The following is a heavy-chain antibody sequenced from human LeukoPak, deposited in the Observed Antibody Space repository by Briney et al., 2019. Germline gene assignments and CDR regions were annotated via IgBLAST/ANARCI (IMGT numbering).Heavy chain of an antibody. CDR3: ARELSTGIGYYYMDV. Sequence: GGSLRPSCAASGFTFADYGMSWVRQSPGKGLEWVSSTNWNGGSTAYADSVKGRFAISRDNAKNSLYLQVNSLRAEDTALYYCARELSTGIGYYYMDVWGKGTTVTVSS. CDR1: GFTFADYG. CDR2: TNWNGGST. V-gene: IGHV3-20*04. J-gene: IGHJ6*03. D-gene: IGHD2-21*02.